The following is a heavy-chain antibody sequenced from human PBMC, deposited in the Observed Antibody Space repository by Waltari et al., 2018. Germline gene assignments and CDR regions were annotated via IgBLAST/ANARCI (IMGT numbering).Heavy chain of an antibody. CDR1: GFTFSSYG. CDR3: AKDQTDGDYWYFDL. J-gene: IGHJ2*01. Sequence: QVQLVESGGGVVQPGRSLRLSCAASGFTFSSYGMHWVRQAPGKGLEWVAVISYDGSNKYYADSLKGRFTISRDNSKNTLYLQMNSLRAEDTAVYYCAKDQTDGDYWYFDLWGRGTLVTVSS. CDR2: ISYDGSNK. D-gene: IGHD4-17*01. V-gene: IGHV3-30*18.